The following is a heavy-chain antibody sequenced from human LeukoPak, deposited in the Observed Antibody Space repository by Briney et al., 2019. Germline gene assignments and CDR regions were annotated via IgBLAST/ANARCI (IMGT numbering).Heavy chain of an antibody. J-gene: IGHJ4*02. D-gene: IGHD6-13*01. Sequence: GGSLRLSCAASGFTFTSYAMSWVRQAPGKGLEWVAVISYDGSNKYYADSVKGRFTISRDNSKNTLYLQMNSLRAEDTALYYCAKTGGIAVAHLGQGTLVTVSS. V-gene: IGHV3-30*18. CDR2: ISYDGSNK. CDR1: GFTFTSYA. CDR3: AKTGGIAVAH.